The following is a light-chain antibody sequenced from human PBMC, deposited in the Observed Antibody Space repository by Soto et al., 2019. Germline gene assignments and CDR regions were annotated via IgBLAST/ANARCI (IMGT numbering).Light chain of an antibody. Sequence: DIQMTQSPSTLSASVGDRVTITCRASQSVNTWLAWYQQKPGKAPKTLIYDASDLESGVPSRFSGSGSGTGFTLTISSLQPDDFATYYCQQYHAYSRTFGQGTKV. CDR2: DAS. CDR3: QQYHAYSRT. J-gene: IGKJ1*01. CDR1: QSVNTW. V-gene: IGKV1-5*01.